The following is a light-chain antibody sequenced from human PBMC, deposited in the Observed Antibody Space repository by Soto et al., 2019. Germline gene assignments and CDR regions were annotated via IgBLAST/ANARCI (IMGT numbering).Light chain of an antibody. V-gene: IGKV1-39*01. J-gene: IGKJ3*01. CDR1: QSISSY. Sequence: DIQMTQSPSSLSASVGDRVTITCRASQSISSYLHWYQQKPGKAPKLLIYAASNLQSGVPSRFGGSGSVTDFTLTISSLQPEDFATYYCQQSYRTPFTFGPGTKVDIK. CDR2: AAS. CDR3: QQSYRTPFT.